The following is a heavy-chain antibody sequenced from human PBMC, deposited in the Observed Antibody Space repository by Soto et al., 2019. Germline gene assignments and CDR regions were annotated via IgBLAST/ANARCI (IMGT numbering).Heavy chain of an antibody. Sequence: QVQLVQSGAEVKKPGASVKVSCKASGYTFTNYGISWVRQAPGQGLEWMGWISAYNGNINYAQKLQGRVTMTTDTSTSTAYMELRSLRSDDTAMYYCAXXXXXXXXXXXXPLDYYYYGMDVWGQGTTVTVSS. CDR2: ISAYNGNI. CDR1: GYTFTNYG. V-gene: IGHV1-18*01. J-gene: IGHJ6*02. CDR3: AXXXXXXXXXXXXPLDYYYYGMDV.